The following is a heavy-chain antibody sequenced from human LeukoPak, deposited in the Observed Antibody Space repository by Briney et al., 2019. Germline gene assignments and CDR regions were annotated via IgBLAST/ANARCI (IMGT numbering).Heavy chain of an antibody. CDR2: IYDSGST. Sequence: SETLSLTCTVSGGSIRSSYYYWGWIRQPPGTGLEWIGSIYDSGSTYYNPSLKSRVTISVDTSKNQFSLKLNSVTAADTAVYYCARGLVLTMIVTWGQGTLVTVSS. D-gene: IGHD3-22*01. V-gene: IGHV4-39*01. CDR1: GGSIRSSYYY. CDR3: ARGLVLTMIVT. J-gene: IGHJ4*02.